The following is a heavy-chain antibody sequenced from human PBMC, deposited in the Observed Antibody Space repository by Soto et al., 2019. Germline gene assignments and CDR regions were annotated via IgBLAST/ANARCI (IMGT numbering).Heavy chain of an antibody. CDR1: GGSISSSSYY. Sequence: SETVSLTCTVSGGSISSSSYYWGWIRQPPGKGLEWIGSIYYSGSTYYNPSLKSRVTISVDTSKNQFSLKLSSVTAADTAVYYCARGSSSAQGDYYGMDVRRQGTTVTVSS. D-gene: IGHD6-13*01. CDR2: IYYSGST. V-gene: IGHV4-39*01. J-gene: IGHJ6*02. CDR3: ARGSSSAQGDYYGMDV.